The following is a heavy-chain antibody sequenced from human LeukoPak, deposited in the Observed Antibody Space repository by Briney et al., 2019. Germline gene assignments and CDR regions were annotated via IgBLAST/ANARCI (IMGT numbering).Heavy chain of an antibody. J-gene: IGHJ3*02. V-gene: IGHV3-30*02. Sequence: PGGSLRLSCAASGFIFSNYGMHWVRQAPGKGLEWVALTWYDESNKYYADSVKGRFTISRDNSKNTLYLQMNSLRAEDTAVYYCARDYCSGGSCYNDAFDIWGQGTMVTVSS. CDR1: GFIFSNYG. CDR2: TWYDESNK. D-gene: IGHD2-15*01. CDR3: ARDYCSGGSCYNDAFDI.